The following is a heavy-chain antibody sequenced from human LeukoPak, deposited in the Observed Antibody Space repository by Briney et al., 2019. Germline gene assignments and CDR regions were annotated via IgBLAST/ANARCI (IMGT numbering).Heavy chain of an antibody. CDR3: ARASNYYYMDV. CDR1: GFTFSTYV. V-gene: IGHV3-23*01. CDR2: ISDSGEGT. J-gene: IGHJ6*03. Sequence: VGSLRLSCAASGFTFSTYVVNWVRQAPGKGLEWVSGISDSGEGTYYADSAKGRFTISRDNSKNTMYLQMNSLRAEDTAVYYCARASNYYYMDVWGKGTTVTVSS.